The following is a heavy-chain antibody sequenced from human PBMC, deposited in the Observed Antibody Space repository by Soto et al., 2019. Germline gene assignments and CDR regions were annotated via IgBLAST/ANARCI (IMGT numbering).Heavy chain of an antibody. J-gene: IGHJ3*02. V-gene: IGHV3-9*01. CDR3: AKAGRLQQLVPRGAFDI. CDR2: ISWNSGSI. D-gene: IGHD6-13*01. CDR1: GFTFDDYA. Sequence: SLRLSCAASGFTFDDYAMHWVRQAPGKGLEWVSGISWNSGSIGYADSVKGRFTISRDNAKNSLYLQMNSLRAEDTALYYCAKAGRLQQLVPRGAFDIWGQGTMVTVSS.